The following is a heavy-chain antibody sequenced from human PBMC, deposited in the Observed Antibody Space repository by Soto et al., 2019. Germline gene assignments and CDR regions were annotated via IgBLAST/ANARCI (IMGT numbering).Heavy chain of an antibody. Sequence: PSETLSLTCAVYGGSFSGYYWSWIRQPPGKGLEWIGKINHSGSTNYNPSLKSRVTISLDTSKNQFYMKLSSVTAADTAVYYCARARAGGAAPGAGTYWFEHWGQGTLVTVSS. CDR3: ARARAGGAAPGAGTYWFEH. D-gene: IGHD6-19*01. V-gene: IGHV4-34*01. J-gene: IGHJ5*02. CDR2: INHSGST. CDR1: GGSFSGYY.